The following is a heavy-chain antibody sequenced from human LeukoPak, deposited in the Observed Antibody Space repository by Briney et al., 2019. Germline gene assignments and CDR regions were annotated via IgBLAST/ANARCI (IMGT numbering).Heavy chain of an antibody. D-gene: IGHD3-3*01. V-gene: IGHV3-21*01. Sequence: GGSLRLSCAASGFTFSRFSMNWVRQAPGKGLEWVSSISSSGDYTYYADSMKGRFTISRDNAKSSLFLQMNSLRAEDAAVYFCARGPSEWFSAHVNWGQGTLVTVSS. CDR3: ARGPSEWFSAHVN. CDR2: ISSSGDYT. J-gene: IGHJ4*02. CDR1: GFTFSRFS.